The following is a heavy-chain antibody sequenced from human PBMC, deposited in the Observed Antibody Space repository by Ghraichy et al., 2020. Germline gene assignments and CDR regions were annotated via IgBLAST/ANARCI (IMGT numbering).Heavy chain of an antibody. D-gene: IGHD6-6*01. J-gene: IGHJ6*02. CDR1: GGTFSSYA. CDR3: ARGDIVGQLAPYYYGMDV. CDR2: IIPIFGTA. V-gene: IGHV1-69*06. Sequence: SVKVSCKASGGTFSSYAISWVRQAPGQGLEWMGGIIPIFGTANYAQKFQGRVTITADKSTSTAYMELSSLRSEDTAVYYCARGDIVGQLAPYYYGMDVWGQGTTVTVSS.